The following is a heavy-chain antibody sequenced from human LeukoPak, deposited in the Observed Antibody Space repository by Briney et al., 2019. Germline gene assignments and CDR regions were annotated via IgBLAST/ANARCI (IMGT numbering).Heavy chain of an antibody. V-gene: IGHV4-59*01. CDR2: IYYSGST. CDR3: ARGGRDGYNFDY. CDR1: GGSISSYY. J-gene: IGHJ4*02. Sequence: SETLSLTCTVSGGSISSYYWSWIRQPPGKGLEWIGYIYYSGSTNYNPSLKSRVTISVDTSKNQFSLKLSSVTAADTAVYYCARGGRDGYNFDYWGQGTLGTVSA. D-gene: IGHD5-24*01.